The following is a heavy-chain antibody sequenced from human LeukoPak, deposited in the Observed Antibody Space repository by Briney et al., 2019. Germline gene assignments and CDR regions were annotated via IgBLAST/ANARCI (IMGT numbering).Heavy chain of an antibody. D-gene: IGHD3-22*01. CDR2: ISGSGGNT. Sequence: GGSLRLSCAASRFTFSSYAMTWVRQSPGKGLEWVSAISGSGGNTYSADSVKGRCTISRDNSKKTLFLHMNSLRAEDTAVYYCARGMSATSGYLELEYWGQGTLVTVS. J-gene: IGHJ4*02. V-gene: IGHV3-23*01. CDR1: RFTFSSYA. CDR3: ARGMSATSGYLELEY.